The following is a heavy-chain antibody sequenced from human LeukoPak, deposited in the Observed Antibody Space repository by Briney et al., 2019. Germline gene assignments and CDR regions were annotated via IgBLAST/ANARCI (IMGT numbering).Heavy chain of an antibody. CDR2: INPNRGGT. CDR1: GYTFTSYG. CDR3: ARDERDGYFSLDY. D-gene: IGHD5-24*01. V-gene: IGHV1-2*02. Sequence: ASVKVSCKASGYTFTSYGISWVRQAPGQGLEWMGWINPNRGGTNYAQKFQGRVTMTRDTSISTAYMELSRLRSDDTAVYYCARDERDGYFSLDYWGQGTLVTVSS. J-gene: IGHJ4*02.